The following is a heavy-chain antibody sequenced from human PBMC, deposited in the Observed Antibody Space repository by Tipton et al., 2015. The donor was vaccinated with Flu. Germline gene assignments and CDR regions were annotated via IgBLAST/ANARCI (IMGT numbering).Heavy chain of an antibody. CDR1: GFTFSSYW. V-gene: IGHV3-7*01. J-gene: IGHJ4*02. CDR3: ARDKASYFDF. CDR2: INQDGGDK. Sequence: SLRLSCAASGFTFSSYWMSWVRQAPGKALEWVANINQDGGDKNYVDSVKGRFTISRDNAENSLYLQMNSLRAEDTAVYYCARDKASYFDFWGQGTLVTVSS.